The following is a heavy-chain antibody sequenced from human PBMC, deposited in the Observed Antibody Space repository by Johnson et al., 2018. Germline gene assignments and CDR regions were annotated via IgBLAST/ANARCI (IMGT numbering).Heavy chain of an antibody. J-gene: IGHJ6*02. CDR2: ISWNSGSI. CDR1: GFAFDDYA. V-gene: IGHV3-9*01. Sequence: VQLVESGGGLVHPGGSLRLSCAASGFAFDDYAMHWVRQAPGKGLEWVSSISWNSGSIGYADSVKGRFTISRDNAKNSLYLQMNSLRAEDTALYYRAKDWFNYYYYGMDVWGQVTTVTVSS. CDR3: AKDWFNYYYYGMDV. D-gene: IGHD3-10*01.